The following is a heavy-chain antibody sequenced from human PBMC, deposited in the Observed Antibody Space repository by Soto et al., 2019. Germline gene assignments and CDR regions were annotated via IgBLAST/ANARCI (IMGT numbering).Heavy chain of an antibody. Sequence: EVQLLESGGGWVQPGGSLRLYCAASGFTFRHYAMNWVRHAPGKGLEWVSAISNSVYDGKTHYADSVKGRFTISRDNNSNRAFPEMNRLICDATGVYYYATVVSPARGNYCASGGQGTLVPVSS. V-gene: IGHV3-23*01. CDR3: ATVVSPARGNYCAS. CDR1: GFTFRHYA. D-gene: IGHD1-7*01. J-gene: IGHJ4*02. CDR2: ISNSVYDGKT.